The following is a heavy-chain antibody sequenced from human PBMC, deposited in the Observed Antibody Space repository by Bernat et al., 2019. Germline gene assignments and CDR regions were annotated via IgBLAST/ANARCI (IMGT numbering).Heavy chain of an antibody. CDR3: ASGRSYCPNGVCLYGMDV. V-gene: IGHV1-8*01. J-gene: IGHJ6*02. D-gene: IGHD2-8*01. CDR1: GYTFTSYD. CDR2: MNPNSGNT. Sequence: VQLVQYHTDEIKPLASVMFSCKLSGYTFTSYDINWVRQATGQGLEWMGWMNPNSGNTGYAQKFQGRVTMTRNTSIRTAYMELSSLRSEDTAVYYCASGRSYCPNGVCLYGMDVWGQCSSVTISS.